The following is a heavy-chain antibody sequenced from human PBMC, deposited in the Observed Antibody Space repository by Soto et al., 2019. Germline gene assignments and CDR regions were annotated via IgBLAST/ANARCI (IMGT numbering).Heavy chain of an antibody. CDR2: INYSGST. CDR3: ARHYCSGGSCFYFDS. D-gene: IGHD2-15*01. CDR1: GGSIRSYY. Sequence: SETLSLTCSVSGGSIRSYYWSWIRQPPEKGLEWIGNINYSGSTKYNPSLKSRVTTSVDTSKNQISLKLSSVTAADTAVYYCARHYCSGGSCFYFDSWGQGTLVTVSS. V-gene: IGHV4-59*08. J-gene: IGHJ4*02.